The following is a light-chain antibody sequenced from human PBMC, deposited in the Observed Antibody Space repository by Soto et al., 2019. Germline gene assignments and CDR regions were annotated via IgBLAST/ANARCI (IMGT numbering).Light chain of an antibody. J-gene: IGKJ1*01. CDR1: QSVSSN. V-gene: IGKV3-15*01. CDR2: DAS. Sequence: EIVMTQSPATLSVSPGERATLSCRASQSVSSNLAWYQQKPGQAPRLLIYDASTRATGISARISGSGSGTEFTFTISSLQSEDFAVYYCQQYNDWPRTFGQGTKVDIK. CDR3: QQYNDWPRT.